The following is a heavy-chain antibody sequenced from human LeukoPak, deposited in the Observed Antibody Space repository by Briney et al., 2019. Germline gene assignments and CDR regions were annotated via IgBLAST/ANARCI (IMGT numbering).Heavy chain of an antibody. D-gene: IGHD2-15*01. V-gene: IGHV3-73*01. J-gene: IGHJ4*02. CDR2: IRSKANSYAT. Sequence: GGSLRLSCAASGFTFSGSAMHWVRQASGKGLEWVGRIRSKANSYATAYAASVKGRFPISRDDSKNTAYLQMNSLKTEGTAVYYCTRLGYCSGGSCYGRVFDYWGQGALVTVSS. CDR3: TRLGYCSGGSCYGRVFDY. CDR1: GFTFSGSA.